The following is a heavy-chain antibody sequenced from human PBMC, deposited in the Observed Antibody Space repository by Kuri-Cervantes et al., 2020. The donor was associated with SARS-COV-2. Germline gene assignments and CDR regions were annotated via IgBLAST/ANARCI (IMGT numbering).Heavy chain of an antibody. CDR1: GFTFSNYA. D-gene: IGHD3-16*01. Sequence: GGSLRLSCAASGFTFSNYAINWVRQAPGKGLEWVSSISSSSSYIYYADSVKGRFTISRDNAKNSLYLQMNSLRAEDTAVYYCARDLGEGPTGYWGQGTLVTVSS. J-gene: IGHJ4*02. V-gene: IGHV3-21*01. CDR2: ISSSSSYI. CDR3: ARDLGEGPTGY.